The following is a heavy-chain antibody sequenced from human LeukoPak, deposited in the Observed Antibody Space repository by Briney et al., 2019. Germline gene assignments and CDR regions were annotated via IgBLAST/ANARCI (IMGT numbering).Heavy chain of an antibody. V-gene: IGHV3-21*01. Sequence: GSLRLSCAASGFTFSSYSMNWVRQAPGKGLEWVSSISSSSSYIYYADSVKGRFTISRDNAKNSLYLQMNNLRAEDTAIYYCATDSYVSGSYYRLFYWGQGTLVTVSS. J-gene: IGHJ4*02. CDR3: ATDSYVSGSYYRLFY. CDR1: GFTFSSYS. CDR2: ISSSSSYI. D-gene: IGHD3-10*01.